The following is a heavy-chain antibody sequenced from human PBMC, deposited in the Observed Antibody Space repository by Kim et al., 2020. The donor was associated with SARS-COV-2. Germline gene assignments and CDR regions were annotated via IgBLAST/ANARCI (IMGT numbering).Heavy chain of an antibody. CDR1: GFTFSSSA. J-gene: IGHJ3*02. V-gene: IGHV3-73*01. CDR3: TSVPGTTLAFWDALD. Sequence: GGSLRLSCAASGFTFSSSAMHWVRQASGQGLEWVGRIRSKANSYATVYAASVKGRFTISRDDSKSTAYLQMNSLKTEDTAVYYCTSVPGTTLAFWDALD. D-gene: IGHD1-1*01. CDR2: IRSKANSYAT.